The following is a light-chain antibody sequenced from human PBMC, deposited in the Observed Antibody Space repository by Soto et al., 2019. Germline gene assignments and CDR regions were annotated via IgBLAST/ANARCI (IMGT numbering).Light chain of an antibody. CDR2: GTS. CDR3: QQYDRSPWT. CDR1: QSVNSNY. Sequence: IVLTQSPGTLSSSPGQRATLFCRASQSVNSNYLAWYQQKPAQAPRLLIHGTSTRATGIPDRFSGSGSGTNFTLTITGLEPEDFAVYSCQQYDRSPWTFGQGTKVE. J-gene: IGKJ1*01. V-gene: IGKV3-20*01.